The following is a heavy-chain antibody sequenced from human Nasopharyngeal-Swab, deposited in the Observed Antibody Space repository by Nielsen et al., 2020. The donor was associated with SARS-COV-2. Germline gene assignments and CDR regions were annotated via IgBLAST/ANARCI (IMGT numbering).Heavy chain of an antibody. CDR2: ISSSGSTI. CDR3: GNMDL. Sequence: SLNISCAACGFTFSSYEMNWVGQAPGKGLEWVSYISSSGSTIYYAESAKGRFTITRDNAKNTLYLQMNSLRVEDTAVYYCGNMDLWGQGTTVIVSS. J-gene: IGHJ6*02. CDR1: GFTFSSYE. V-gene: IGHV3-48*03.